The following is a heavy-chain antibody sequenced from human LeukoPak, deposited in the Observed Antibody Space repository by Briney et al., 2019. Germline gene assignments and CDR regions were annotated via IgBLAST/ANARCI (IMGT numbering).Heavy chain of an antibody. V-gene: IGHV6-1*01. D-gene: IGHD5-12*01. CDR2: TYYRSEWYN. J-gene: IGHJ6*02. Sequence: SQILSLTCAISGDSVSSNGAAWNWIRQSPSRGLEWLGRTYYRSEWYNDYAVSVKSRITINPDTSKNQLSLQLKSVTPEDTAVYYCARDSSGASSYYSYGMDVWGQGTTVTVSS. CDR1: GDSVSSNGAA. CDR3: ARDSSGASSYYSYGMDV.